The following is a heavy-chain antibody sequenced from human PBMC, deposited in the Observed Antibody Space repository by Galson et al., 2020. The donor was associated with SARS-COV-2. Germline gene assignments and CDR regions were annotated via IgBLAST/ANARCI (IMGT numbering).Heavy chain of an antibody. CDR3: ARDDDILTGYYLGAFDI. CDR1: GFTFSSYG. CDR2: ISYDGSNK. J-gene: IGHJ3*02. Sequence: QAGGSLRLSCAASGFTFSSYGMHWVRQAPGKGLEWVAVISYDGSNKYYADSVKGRFTISRDNSKNTLYLQMNSLRAEDTAVYYCARDDDILTGYYLGAFDIWGQGKMVTVSS. V-gene: IGHV3-30*03. D-gene: IGHD3-9*01.